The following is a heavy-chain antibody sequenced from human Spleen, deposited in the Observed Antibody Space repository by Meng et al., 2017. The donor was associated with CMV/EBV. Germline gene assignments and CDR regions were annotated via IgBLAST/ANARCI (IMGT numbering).Heavy chain of an antibody. D-gene: IGHD6-13*01. CDR1: GYSISSGYF. CDR2: IYHSGTT. CDR3: ARTSSSWTVQGLDY. J-gene: IGHJ4*02. V-gene: IGHV4-38-2*02. Sequence: SETLSLTCTVSGYSISSGYFWAWIRQPPGKGLDWIGSIYHSGTTYYNPSLKSRVTISVDTSKNQFSLKLSSVTAADTAVYYCARTSSSWTVQGLDYWGQGTLVTVSS.